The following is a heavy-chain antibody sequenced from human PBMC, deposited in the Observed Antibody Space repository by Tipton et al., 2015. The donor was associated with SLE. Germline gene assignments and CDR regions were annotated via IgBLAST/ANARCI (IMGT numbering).Heavy chain of an antibody. V-gene: IGHV4-61*05. Sequence: TLSLTCTVSGGSISSTSYYWGWIRQPPGKGLEWIGGIYYSGSTNYNPYLKSRVTISVDTSKNQFSLKLSSVTAADTAVYYCARFRAITMVRGVISWYFDLWCRGTLVTVSS. CDR2: IYYSGST. CDR1: GGSISSTSYY. J-gene: IGHJ2*01. CDR3: ARFRAITMVRGVISWYFDL. D-gene: IGHD3-10*01.